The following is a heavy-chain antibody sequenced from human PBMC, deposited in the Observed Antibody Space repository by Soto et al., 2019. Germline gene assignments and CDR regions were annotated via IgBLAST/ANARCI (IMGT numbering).Heavy chain of an antibody. D-gene: IGHD3-3*01. CDR1: GYTFTGYY. CDR2: INPNSGGT. V-gene: IGHV1-2*04. J-gene: IGHJ3*02. CDR3: ARSVGNDFWTGQNAIDI. Sequence: ASVKVSCKASGYTFTGYYMHWVRQAPGQGLEWMGWINPNSGGTNYAQKFQGWVTMTRDTSISTAYMELSRLRSDDTAVYYCARSVGNDFWTGQNAIDIWGQGTMVTVSS.